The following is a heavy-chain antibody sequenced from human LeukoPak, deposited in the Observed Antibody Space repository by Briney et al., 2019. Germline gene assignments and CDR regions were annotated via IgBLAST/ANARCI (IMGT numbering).Heavy chain of an antibody. D-gene: IGHD3-22*01. V-gene: IGHV4-59*01. Sequence: SETLSLTCTVSGGSISSYYWSWIRQPPGKGLEWIGYIYYSGSTNYNPSLKSRVTISVDTSKNQFSLKLSSATAADTAVYYCARVRSISSPGHYYDSSGSRPYYFDYWGQGTLVTVSS. CDR3: ARVRSISSPGHYYDSSGSRPYYFDY. J-gene: IGHJ4*02. CDR1: GGSISSYY. CDR2: IYYSGST.